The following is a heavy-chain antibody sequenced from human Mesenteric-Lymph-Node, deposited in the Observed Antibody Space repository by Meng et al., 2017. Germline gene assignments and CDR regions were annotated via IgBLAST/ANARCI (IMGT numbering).Heavy chain of an antibody. CDR2: VYHRGDT. J-gene: IGHJ4*02. CDR3: GRDQGRELINH. Sequence: VQQQGSGQGLVKPWGTLSLTCPVHGASFSGDIWWSWVRQPPGKGLEWIGEVYHRGDTNYNPSLKSRVDISVDKSKNQFYLSLFSVTAADTAVYYCGRDQGRELINHWGQGTLVTVSS. CDR1: GASFSGDIW. V-gene: IGHV4-4*02. D-gene: IGHD1-7*01.